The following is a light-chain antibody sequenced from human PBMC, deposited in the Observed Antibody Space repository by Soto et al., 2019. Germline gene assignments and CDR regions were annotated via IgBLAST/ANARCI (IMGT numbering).Light chain of an antibody. CDR3: QQYNNWPNT. CDR1: QSVSSN. CDR2: GAS. V-gene: IGKV3-15*01. J-gene: IGKJ4*01. Sequence: EIAMTQSPSTLSVSPGERATLSCRASQSVSSNLAWYQQKPGQAPRLLIYGASTRATGIPARFSGSGSGTDFTLTISSLQSEDFAVYSCQQYNNWPNTFGGGTRLEIK.